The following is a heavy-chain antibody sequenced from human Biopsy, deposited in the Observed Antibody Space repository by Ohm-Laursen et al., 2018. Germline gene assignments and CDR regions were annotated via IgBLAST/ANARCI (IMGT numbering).Heavy chain of an antibody. CDR1: GGSISSSTTYY. V-gene: IGHV4-39*01. Sequence: GTLSLTCTVSGGSISSSTTYYWAWLRQPPGKGLEWIGSIYNTETTFYNPSLKSRVPISVATSTNQFSLKVSSATAADTALYFCARHPTGFWFDPWGHGTLVTVSS. J-gene: IGHJ5*02. CDR3: ARHPTGFWFDP. CDR2: IYNTETT.